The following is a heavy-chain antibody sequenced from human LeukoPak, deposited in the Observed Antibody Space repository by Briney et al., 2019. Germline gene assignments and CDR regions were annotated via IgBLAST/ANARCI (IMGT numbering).Heavy chain of an antibody. D-gene: IGHD4-17*01. CDR1: GGSVSSGSHY. CDR3: ARVYGDGVDY. Sequence: SETLSLTCTVSGGSVSSGSHYWSWIRQPAGKGLEWIGRIYTSGSTNYNPSLKSRVTISVDTSKNQFSLNLGSVTAADTAVYYCARVYGDGVDYWGQGTLVTVSS. CDR2: IYTSGST. V-gene: IGHV4-61*02. J-gene: IGHJ4*02.